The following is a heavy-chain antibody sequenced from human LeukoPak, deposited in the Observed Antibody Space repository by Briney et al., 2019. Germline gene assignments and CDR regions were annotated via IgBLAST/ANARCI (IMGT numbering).Heavy chain of an antibody. CDR3: VPLNYGGKDY. CDR1: GFTFSSYW. Sequence: GGSLRLSCAASGFTFSSYWMPWVRQAPGKGLVWVSRINSDGSSTSYADSVKGRFTISRDNAKNTLYLQMNSLRAEDTAVYYCVPLNYGGKDYWGQGTLVTVSS. CDR2: INSDGSST. V-gene: IGHV3-74*01. D-gene: IGHD4-23*01. J-gene: IGHJ4*02.